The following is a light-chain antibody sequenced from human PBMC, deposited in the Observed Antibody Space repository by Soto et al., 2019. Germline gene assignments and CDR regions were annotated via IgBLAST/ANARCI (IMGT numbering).Light chain of an antibody. J-gene: IGLJ1*01. V-gene: IGLV8-61*01. Sequence: QTVVTQEPSFSVSPGGTVTLTCGLSSGSVSTSYYPSWYQQTPGQAPRTLIYSTNTRSSGVPDRFSGSILGNKAALTITGAQADDESDYYCVSFAGGTYVFGTGTKLTVL. CDR3: VSFAGGTYV. CDR1: SGSVSTSYY. CDR2: STN.